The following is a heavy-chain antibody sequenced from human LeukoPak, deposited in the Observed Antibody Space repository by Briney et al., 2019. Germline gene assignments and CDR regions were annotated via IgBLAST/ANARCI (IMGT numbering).Heavy chain of an antibody. CDR3: ARGVFEWLHPTAYYFDY. D-gene: IGHD5-12*01. V-gene: IGHV4-61*02. CDR1: GGSISSGSYY. Sequence: SETLSLTCTVSGGSISSGSYYWSWIRQPAGKGLEWIGRIYTSGSTNYNPSLKSRVTISVDTSKNQFSLKLSSVTAADTAVYYCARGVFEWLHPTAYYFDYWGQGTLVTVSS. CDR2: IYTSGST. J-gene: IGHJ4*02.